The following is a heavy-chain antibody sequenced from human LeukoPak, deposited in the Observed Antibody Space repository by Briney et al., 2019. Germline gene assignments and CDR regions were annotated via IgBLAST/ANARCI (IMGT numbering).Heavy chain of an antibody. CDR1: GFSLSTSGMC. D-gene: IGHD3-10*01. CDR2: IDWVDDK. V-gene: IGHV2-70*01. Sequence: SGPTLVNPTQTLTLTCTFSGFSLSTSGMCVSWIRQPPGKALEWLALIDWVDDKYYSTSLKTRLTISKDTSKNQVVLTMTNMDPVDTATYYCARSSTYYYGSGTYYNGYYYYGMDVWGQGTTVTVSS. J-gene: IGHJ6*02. CDR3: ARSSTYYYGSGTYYNGYYYYGMDV.